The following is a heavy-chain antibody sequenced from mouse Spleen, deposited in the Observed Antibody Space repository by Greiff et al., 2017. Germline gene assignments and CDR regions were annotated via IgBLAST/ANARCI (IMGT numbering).Heavy chain of an antibody. CDR3: ARQRNYGPAWFAY. CDR2: ISSGGGNT. J-gene: IGHJ3*01. V-gene: IGHV5-9*01. CDR1: GFTFSSYA. Sequence: EVMLVESGGGLVKLGGSLKLSCAASGFTFSSYAMSWVRQTPEKRLEWVATISSGGGNTYYPDSVKGRFTISRDNAKNTLYLQMSSLKSEDTAMYYCARQRNYGPAWFAYWGQGTLVTVSA. D-gene: IGHD1-2*01.